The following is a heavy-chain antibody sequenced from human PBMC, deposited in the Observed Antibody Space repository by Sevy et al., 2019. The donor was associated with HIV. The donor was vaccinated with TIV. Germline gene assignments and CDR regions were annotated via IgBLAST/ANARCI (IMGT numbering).Heavy chain of an antibody. CDR3: ARGLPSSPLNYVWGSYRYRFYFDY. Sequence: SETLSLTCTVSGGSISSYYWSWIRQPPGKGLEWIGYIYYSGSTNYNPSLKSRVTISVDTSKNQFSLKLSSVTAADTAVYYCARGLPSSPLNYVWGSYRYRFYFDYWGQGTLVTVSS. CDR2: IYYSGST. D-gene: IGHD3-16*02. J-gene: IGHJ4*02. V-gene: IGHV4-59*01. CDR1: GGSISSYY.